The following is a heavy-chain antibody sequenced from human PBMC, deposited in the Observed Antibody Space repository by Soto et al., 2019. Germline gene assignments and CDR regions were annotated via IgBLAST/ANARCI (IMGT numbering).Heavy chain of an antibody. CDR1: GFTFNDFA. D-gene: IGHD6-13*01. Sequence: EVQLVESGGGLVQPGRSLRLSCAASGFTFNDFAMHWVRQAPGNGLEWVASIDWNGANIAYAASVEGRFTISRDNVKNSLFLQMNSLRAEDTAFYFCARDSGIVAAGRFSFDPRGQGTLVTVSS. CDR2: IDWNGANI. CDR3: ARDSGIVAAGRFSFDP. J-gene: IGHJ5*02. V-gene: IGHV3-9*01.